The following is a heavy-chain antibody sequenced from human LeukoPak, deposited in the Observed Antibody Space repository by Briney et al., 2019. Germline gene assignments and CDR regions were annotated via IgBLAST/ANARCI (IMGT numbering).Heavy chain of an antibody. CDR3: ARDAYRGVTNFDP. D-gene: IGHD3-10*01. CDR1: GRFISLYF. V-gene: IGHV4-59*01. J-gene: IGHJ5*02. Sequence: SETLSLTCSLSGRFISLYFWSCFRQPPERGVEWFVYISYTASTIYSASHKSRVTISVDTTTNQFSLQLSSVTAADTALYYCARDAYRGVTNFDPWGQGTLVTVSS. CDR2: ISYTAST.